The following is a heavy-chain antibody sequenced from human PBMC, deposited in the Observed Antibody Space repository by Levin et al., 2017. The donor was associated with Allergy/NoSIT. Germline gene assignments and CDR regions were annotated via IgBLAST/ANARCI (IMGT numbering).Heavy chain of an antibody. CDR2: IYYSGST. J-gene: IGHJ3*02. CDR3: ASGGGMTTVTTNAFDI. Sequence: SETLSLTCTVSGGSISSYYWSWIRQPPGKGLEWIGYIYYSGSTNYNPSLKSRVTISVDTSKNQFSLKLSSVTAADTAVYYCASGGGMTTVTTNAFDIWGQGTMVTVSS. V-gene: IGHV4-59*08. CDR1: GGSISSYY. D-gene: IGHD4-17*01.